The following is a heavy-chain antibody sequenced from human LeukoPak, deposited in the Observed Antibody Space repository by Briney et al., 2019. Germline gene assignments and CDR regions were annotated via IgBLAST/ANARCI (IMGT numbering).Heavy chain of an antibody. CDR2: INPSGGST. J-gene: IGHJ6*03. Sequence: ASVKVSCKASGYTFTSYYMHWVRQAPGQGLEWMGIINPSGGSTSYAQKFQGRVTMTRDTSTSTVYMELSSLRSEDTAVYYCARCESPPGGYSLSYYYYYMDVWGKGTTVTVSS. CDR3: ARCESPPGGYSLSYYYYYMDV. V-gene: IGHV1-46*01. CDR1: GYTFTSYY. D-gene: IGHD5-18*01.